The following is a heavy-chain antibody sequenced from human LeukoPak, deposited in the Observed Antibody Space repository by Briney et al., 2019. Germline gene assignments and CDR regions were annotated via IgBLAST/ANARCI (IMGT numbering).Heavy chain of an antibody. Sequence: PGGSLRLSCAASGFTFSSYSMNWVRQAPGKGLEWVSSISSSSSYIYYADSVKGRFTISRDNAKNSLYLQMNSLRAEDTAVYYCARLLYGSGSFDYWGQGTLVTVSS. J-gene: IGHJ4*02. CDR2: ISSSSSYI. V-gene: IGHV3-21*01. CDR3: ARLLYGSGSFDY. D-gene: IGHD3-10*01. CDR1: GFTFSSYS.